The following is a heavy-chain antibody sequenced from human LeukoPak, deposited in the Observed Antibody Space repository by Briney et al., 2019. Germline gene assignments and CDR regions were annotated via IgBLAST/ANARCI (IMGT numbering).Heavy chain of an antibody. D-gene: IGHD6-19*01. CDR2: ISSSSSYI. Sequence: GGSLRLSCAASGFTFSSYSMNWVRQAPGKGLEWVSSISSSSSYIYCADSVKGRFTISRDNAKNSLYLQMNSLRAEDTAVYYCARGAYSSGANFDYWGQGTLVTVSS. V-gene: IGHV3-21*01. CDR3: ARGAYSSGANFDY. CDR1: GFTFSSYS. J-gene: IGHJ4*02.